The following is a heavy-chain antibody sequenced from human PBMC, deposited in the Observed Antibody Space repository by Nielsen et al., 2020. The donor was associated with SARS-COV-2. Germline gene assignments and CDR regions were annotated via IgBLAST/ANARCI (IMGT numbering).Heavy chain of an antibody. V-gene: IGHV3-30*03. CDR2: ISYDGSNK. CDR3: ARGRYCSSTSCSRSGMDV. D-gene: IGHD2-2*01. Sequence: WIRQPPGKGLEWVAVISYDGSNKYYADSVKGRFTISRDNSKNTLYLQMNSLRAEDTAVYYCARGRYCSSTSCSRSGMDVWGQGTTVTVSS. J-gene: IGHJ6*02.